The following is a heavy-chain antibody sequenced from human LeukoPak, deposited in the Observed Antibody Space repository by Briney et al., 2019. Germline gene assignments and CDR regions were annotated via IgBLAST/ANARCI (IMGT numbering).Heavy chain of an antibody. CDR3: ARATTVVTHFDY. CDR1: GFTVSSTY. D-gene: IGHD4-23*01. J-gene: IGHJ4*02. CDR2: IYSGGST. Sequence: GGSLRLSCAASGFTVSSTYISWVRQAPGKGLEWVSVIYSGGSTYYADSAKGRFTISRDNSKNTLSLQMNSLRAEDTAVYYCARATTVVTHFDYWGQGTLVTVSS. V-gene: IGHV3-53*01.